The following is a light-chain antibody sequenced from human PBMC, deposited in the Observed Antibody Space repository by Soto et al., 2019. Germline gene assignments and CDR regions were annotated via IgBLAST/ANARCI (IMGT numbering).Light chain of an antibody. J-gene: IGLJ1*01. Sequence: QSALTQPASESGSPGQSITISCTGTISDVGGYNYVSWYQQHPGKAPKLMIFDVSNRPSGVSNRFSGSKSGYTASLTISGLQAENEADYYCSSYTSSSTYVFGTGTKVTVL. CDR3: SSYTSSSTYV. V-gene: IGLV2-14*03. CDR1: ISDVGGYNY. CDR2: DVS.